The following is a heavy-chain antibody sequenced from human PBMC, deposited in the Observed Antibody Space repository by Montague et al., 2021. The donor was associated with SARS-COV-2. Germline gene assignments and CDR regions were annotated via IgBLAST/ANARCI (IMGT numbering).Heavy chain of an antibody. Sequence: SLRLSCAASGFSFDESVMHWVRQAPGKGLEWVAGINWNGGGIGYADSVGARFTISRDNAKNSLYLEMNSLRPEDTALYYCTKYPASRFFSGGDLYFFDLWGRGTLVTVSS. D-gene: IGHD2-21*02. CDR2: INWNGGGI. CDR3: TKYPASRFFSGGDLYFFDL. CDR1: GFSFDESV. V-gene: IGHV3-9*01. J-gene: IGHJ5*02.